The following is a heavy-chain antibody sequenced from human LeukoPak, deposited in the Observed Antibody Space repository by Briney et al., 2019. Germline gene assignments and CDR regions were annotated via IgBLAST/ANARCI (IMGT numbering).Heavy chain of an antibody. Sequence: ASVKVPCKASGYTFSSYAISWVRQAPGQGLQWMGWISVYNGDAKYPQRFHGRVTLTTDTSTTTAYMELRSLRSDDTAVYYCARYAQESNGWYYFDYWGQGTLVTVSS. V-gene: IGHV1-18*01. D-gene: IGHD6-19*01. J-gene: IGHJ4*02. CDR3: ARYAQESNGWYYFDY. CDR2: ISVYNGDA. CDR1: GYTFSSYA.